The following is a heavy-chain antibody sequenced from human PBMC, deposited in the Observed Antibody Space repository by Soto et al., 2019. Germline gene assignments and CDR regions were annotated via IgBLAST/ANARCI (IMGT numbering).Heavy chain of an antibody. CDR1: GFTLSKYA. V-gene: IGHV3-30*04. D-gene: IGHD6-13*01. CDR2: LSANGLTQ. Sequence: GGSLRLSCAASGFTLSKYAMNWVRQAPGKGLESVAFLSANGLTQNYADSVRGRFTVSRDDSQRTVFLEMNNLRPEDSAMYYCGGYHRHSSYWSGLKMRYNALEVLGQGNAVTVYS. J-gene: IGHJ6*02. CDR3: GGYHRHSSYWSGLKMRYNALEV.